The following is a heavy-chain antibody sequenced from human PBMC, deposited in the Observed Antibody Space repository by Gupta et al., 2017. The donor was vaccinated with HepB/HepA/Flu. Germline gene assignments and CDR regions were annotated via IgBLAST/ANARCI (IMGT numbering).Heavy chain of an antibody. J-gene: IGHJ4*02. CDR3: ARDRVRLDY. Sequence: QVQLVESGGGVVQPGRSLRLSCEASGFTVSIYGMNWVRQAPGKGLEWVAAIWYDGSNKYYADSVKGRFTISRDNSKNTLFLLMNSLRAEDTALYFCARDRVRLDYWGQGTLVTVSS. CDR2: IWYDGSNK. V-gene: IGHV3-33*01. CDR1: GFTVSIYG.